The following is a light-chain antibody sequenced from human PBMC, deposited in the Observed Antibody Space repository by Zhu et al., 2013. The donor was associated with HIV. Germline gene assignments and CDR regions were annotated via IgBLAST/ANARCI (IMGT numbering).Light chain of an antibody. CDR3: QVWDSGGDHSWV. CDR2: DNS. J-gene: IGLJ3*02. CDR1: KIGSKS. V-gene: IGLV3-21*03. Sequence: SYELTQPPSVPVAPGKTATIACGGNKIGSKSVHWYQQKPGQAPVVVVSDNSDRPSGIPDRFSGSNSGNTATLTISRVEGGDEADYYCQVWDSGGDHSWVFGGGTKLTVL.